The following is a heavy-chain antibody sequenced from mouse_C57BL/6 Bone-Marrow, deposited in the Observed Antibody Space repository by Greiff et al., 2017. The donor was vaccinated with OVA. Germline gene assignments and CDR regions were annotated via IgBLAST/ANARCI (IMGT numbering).Heavy chain of an antibody. Sequence: VQLKESGPELVKPGASVKIPCKASGYTFTDYNMDWVKQSHGKSLEWIGDINPNNGGTIYNQKFKGKATLTVDKSSSTAYMELRSLTSEDTAVYYCARDGYYGDYAMDYWGQGTSVTVSS. D-gene: IGHD2-3*01. CDR1: GYTFTDYN. V-gene: IGHV1-18*01. CDR3: ARDGYYGDYAMDY. CDR2: INPNNGGT. J-gene: IGHJ4*01.